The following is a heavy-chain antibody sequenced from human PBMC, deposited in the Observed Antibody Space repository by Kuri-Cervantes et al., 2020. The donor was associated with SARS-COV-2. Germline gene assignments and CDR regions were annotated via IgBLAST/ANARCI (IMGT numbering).Heavy chain of an antibody. CDR3: ARQHVLRYFDWLSKNNWFDP. CDR1: GGSISGSSYY. V-gene: IGHV4-39*01. D-gene: IGHD3-9*01. J-gene: IGHJ5*02. CDR2: IYYSGST. Sequence: SETLSLTCTVSGGSISGSSYYWGWIRQPPGKGLEWIGSIYYSGSTYYNPSLKSRVTISVDTSKNQFSLKLSSVTAADTAVYYCARQHVLRYFDWLSKNNWFDPWGQGTLVTVSS.